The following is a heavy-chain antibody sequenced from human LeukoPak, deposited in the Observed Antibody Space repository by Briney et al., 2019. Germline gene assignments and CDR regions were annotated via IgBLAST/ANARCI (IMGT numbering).Heavy chain of an antibody. V-gene: IGHV1-2*02. D-gene: IGHD2-2*01. CDR2: INPNIGGK. CDR1: GYTFTGYY. Sequence: ASVKVSCKASGYTFTGYYLHWVGQAPGQGLEWMGWINPNIGGKNYAQKFQGRVTMTRDTSISAAYMDLNSLRFDDTAVYYCARGIVVVPAAVFDYWGQGTLVTVSS. CDR3: ARGIVVVPAAVFDY. J-gene: IGHJ4*02.